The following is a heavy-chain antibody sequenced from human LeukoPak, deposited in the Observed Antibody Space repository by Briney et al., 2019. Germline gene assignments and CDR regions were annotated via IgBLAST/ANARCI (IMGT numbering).Heavy chain of an antibody. Sequence: PGGSLRLSCAASGFTFSSYWMSWVRQAPGKGLEWVSGINWNGGSTGYADSVKGRSTISRDNAKNSLYLQMNSLRAEDTALYHCARVAGGYSSSWYVNNFDYWGQGTLVTVSS. V-gene: IGHV3-20*01. CDR3: ARVAGGYSSSWYVNNFDY. CDR1: GFTFSSYW. CDR2: INWNGGST. D-gene: IGHD6-13*01. J-gene: IGHJ4*02.